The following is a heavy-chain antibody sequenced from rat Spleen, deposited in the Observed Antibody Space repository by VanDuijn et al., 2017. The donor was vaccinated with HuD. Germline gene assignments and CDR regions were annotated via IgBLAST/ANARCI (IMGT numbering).Heavy chain of an antibody. J-gene: IGHJ3*01. D-gene: IGHD1-6*01. CDR2: ISTGGGNT. V-gene: IGHV5S13*01. CDR1: GFTFSNYG. CDR3: ARQYTTDYFFGGWFTY. Sequence: EVQLVESGGGLVQPGRSLKLSCAASGFTFSNYGMAWVRQTPTKGLEWVASISTGGGNTYYRDSVKGRFTISRDNAKSTLYLQMDSLRSEDTATYYCARQYTTDYFFGGWFTYWGQGTLVTVSS.